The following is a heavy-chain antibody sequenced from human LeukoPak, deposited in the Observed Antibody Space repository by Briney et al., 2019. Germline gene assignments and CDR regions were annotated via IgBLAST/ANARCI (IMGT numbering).Heavy chain of an antibody. CDR3: ARGTYGDYVLDY. CDR2: IYYSGST. V-gene: IGHV4-59*01. J-gene: IGHJ4*02. CDR1: GGSISSYY. D-gene: IGHD4-17*01. Sequence: PSETLSLTCTVSGGSISSYYWSWIRQPPGKGLEWIGYIYYSGSTNYNPSLKSRVTISADTSKNQFSLKLSSVTAADTAVYYCARGTYGDYVLDYWGQGTLVTVSS.